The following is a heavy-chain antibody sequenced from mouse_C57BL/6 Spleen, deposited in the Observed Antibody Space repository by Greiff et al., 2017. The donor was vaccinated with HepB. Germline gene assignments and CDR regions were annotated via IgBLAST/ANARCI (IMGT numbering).Heavy chain of an antibody. CDR3: TKDFDV. CDR1: GFTFSNYW. V-gene: IGHV6-3*01. Sequence: DVQLQESGGGLVQPGGSMKLSCVASGFTFSNYWMNWVRQSPEKGLEWVAQIRLKSDNYATHYAESVKGRFTISRDDSKSSVYLQMNNLRAEDTGIYYCTKDFDVWGTGTTVTVSS. J-gene: IGHJ1*03. CDR2: IRLKSDNYAT.